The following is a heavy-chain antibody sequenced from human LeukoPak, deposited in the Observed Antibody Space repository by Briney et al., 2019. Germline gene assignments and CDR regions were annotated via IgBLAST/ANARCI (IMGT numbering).Heavy chain of an antibody. D-gene: IGHD4-17*01. V-gene: IGHV1-46*01. CDR3: ARAPTHYGDHEYSDY. CDR1: GYTFTSYY. J-gene: IGHJ4*02. CDR2: INPSGGST. Sequence: ASVKVSCKASGYTFTSYYMHWVRQAPGQGLEWMGIINPSGGSTSYAQKFQGRVTMTRDTSTSTVYMELSSLRSEDTAVYYCARAPTHYGDHEYSDYWGQGTLVTVSS.